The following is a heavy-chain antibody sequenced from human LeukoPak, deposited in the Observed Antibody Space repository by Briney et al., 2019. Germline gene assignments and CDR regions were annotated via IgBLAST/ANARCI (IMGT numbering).Heavy chain of an antibody. CDR1: GFTFSSYS. CDR3: TRDPRALDY. Sequence: GGSLGLSCAASGFTFSSYSMNWVRQAPGKGLEWVSYISYTGTIYYADSVKGRFTISRDNAKNSLYLHMNSLRAEDTAVYYCTRDPRALDYWGQGTLVTVSS. V-gene: IGHV3-48*01. CDR2: ISYTGTI. J-gene: IGHJ4*02.